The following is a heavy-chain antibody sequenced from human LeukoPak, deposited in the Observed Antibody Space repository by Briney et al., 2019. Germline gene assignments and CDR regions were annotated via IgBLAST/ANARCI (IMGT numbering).Heavy chain of an antibody. CDR1: GGSISSGGYS. Sequence: PSETLSLTCAVSGGSISSGGYSWSWIRQPPGKGLEWIGYIYHSGSTYYNPSLKSRVTISVDRSKNQFSLKLSSVTAADTAVYYCASQYGGIDYWGQGTLVTVSS. D-gene: IGHD4-23*01. CDR3: ASQYGGIDY. V-gene: IGHV4-30-2*01. J-gene: IGHJ4*02. CDR2: IYHSGST.